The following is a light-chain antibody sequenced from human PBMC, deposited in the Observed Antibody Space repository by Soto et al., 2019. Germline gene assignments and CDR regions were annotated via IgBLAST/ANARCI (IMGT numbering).Light chain of an antibody. J-gene: IGKJ4*01. CDR3: QKYNSAPLT. Sequence: DIQMTQSPSSVSASLGDRVTITCRASQGIGVYLAWFQQKPGNVPKLLIYAASTLQSGVPSRFSGSGSGTDFTLTISSLLPEDVATYYCQKYNSAPLTFGGGTKVEIK. CDR2: AAS. CDR1: QGIGVY. V-gene: IGKV1-27*01.